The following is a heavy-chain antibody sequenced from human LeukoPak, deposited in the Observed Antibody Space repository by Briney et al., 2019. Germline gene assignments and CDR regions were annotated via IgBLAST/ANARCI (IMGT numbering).Heavy chain of an antibody. CDR2: ISGSGGST. CDR3: ARTSGSSSNFQH. V-gene: IGHV3-23*01. J-gene: IGHJ1*01. Sequence: PGGSLRLSCAASGFTFSSYAMSWVRQAPGKGLEWVSAISGSGGSTYYADSVKGRFTISRDNSKNTLYLQMNSLRAEDTAVYYRARTSGSSSNFQHWGQGTLVTVSS. D-gene: IGHD6-13*01. CDR1: GFTFSSYA.